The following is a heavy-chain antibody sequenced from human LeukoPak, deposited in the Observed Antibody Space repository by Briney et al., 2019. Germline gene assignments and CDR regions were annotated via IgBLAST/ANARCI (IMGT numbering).Heavy chain of an antibody. J-gene: IGHJ4*02. Sequence: GGSLRLSCAASGFSFSGYWMSWVRQTPGKGLEWVANIKQDGSVKNSVDSMKGRFTISRDNTKNSLYLEMNSLKAEDTAVYYCAKVSTSVWYSNNDYWGQGTLVTVSS. CDR1: GFSFSGYW. CDR3: AKVSTSVWYSNNDY. D-gene: IGHD1/OR15-1a*01. CDR2: IKQDGSVK. V-gene: IGHV3-7*03.